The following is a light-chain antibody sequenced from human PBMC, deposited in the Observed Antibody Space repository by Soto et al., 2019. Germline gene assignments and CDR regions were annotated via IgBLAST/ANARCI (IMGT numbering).Light chain of an antibody. CDR1: SSDVGGYNY. J-gene: IGLJ1*01. V-gene: IGLV2-14*01. Sequence: QSALTQPASVSGSPGQSIASSCTGTSSDVGGYNYVSWYQQHPGKAPKLMIHEVSNRPSGVSDRVSGSTSGNTASLTISGLQADDEADYYCSSHTSYSTRVFGTGTKLTVL. CDR2: EVS. CDR3: SSHTSYSTRV.